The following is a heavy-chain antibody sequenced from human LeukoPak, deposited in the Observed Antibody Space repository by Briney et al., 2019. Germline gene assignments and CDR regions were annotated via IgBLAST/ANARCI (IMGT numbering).Heavy chain of an antibody. V-gene: IGHV1-69*04. Sequence: SVKVSCKASGGTFSSYAISWVRQAPGQGLEWVGRIIPILGIANYAQKFQGRVTITADKSTSTAYMELSSLRSEGTAVYYCARGPVEMATIGEDYWGQGTLVTVSS. CDR1: GGTFSSYA. J-gene: IGHJ4*02. CDR2: IIPILGIA. CDR3: ARGPVEMATIGEDY. D-gene: IGHD5-24*01.